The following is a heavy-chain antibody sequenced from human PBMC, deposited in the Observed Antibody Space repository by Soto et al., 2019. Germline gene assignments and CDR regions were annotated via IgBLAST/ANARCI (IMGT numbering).Heavy chain of an antibody. D-gene: IGHD2-2*01. CDR2: IYHSGST. CDR1: GGSISSSNW. CDR3: ARDIVVVPAVRHYYYGMDV. J-gene: IGHJ6*02. V-gene: IGHV4-4*02. Sequence: PSETLSLTCAVSGGSISSSNWWSWVRQPPGKGLEWIGEIYHSGSTNYNPSLKSRVTISVDKSKNQFSLKLSSVTAADTAVYYCARDIVVVPAVRHYYYGMDVWGQGTTVTVSS.